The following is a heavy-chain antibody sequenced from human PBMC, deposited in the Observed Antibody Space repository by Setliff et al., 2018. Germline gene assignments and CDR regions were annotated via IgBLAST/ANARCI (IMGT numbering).Heavy chain of an antibody. CDR2: IYYSGTT. CDR3: ARGNEYYDILTGYENYFDY. D-gene: IGHD3-9*01. J-gene: IGHJ4*02. V-gene: IGHV4-39*07. Sequence: SETLSLTCSVSGGSITSRSYYWGWIRQSPGKGLEWLGTIYYSGTTYYNSSLKSRVTISVDTSKNQFSLKLSSVTAADTAVYYCARGNEYYDILTGYENYFDYWGQGTLVTVSS. CDR1: GGSITSRSYY.